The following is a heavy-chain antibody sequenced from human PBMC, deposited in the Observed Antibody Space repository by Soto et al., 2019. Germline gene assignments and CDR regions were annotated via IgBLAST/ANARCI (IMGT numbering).Heavy chain of an antibody. CDR2: INHRGST. CDR1: GGSFSGYY. D-gene: IGHD2-2*01. CDR3: ARGHIVVVPAAKVFDY. Sequence: SETLSLTCAVYGGSFSGYYWSWIRQPPGKGLEWIGEINHRGSTNYNPSLKSRVTISVDTSKNQFSLKLSSVTAADTAVYYCARGHIVVVPAAKVFDYWGQGTLVTVS. V-gene: IGHV4-34*01. J-gene: IGHJ4*02.